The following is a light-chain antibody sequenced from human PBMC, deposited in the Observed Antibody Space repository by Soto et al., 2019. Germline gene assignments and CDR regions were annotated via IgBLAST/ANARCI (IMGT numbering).Light chain of an antibody. Sequence: QPALTQPASVSGSPGQSITISCTGTDSDVGGYDYVSWYQHHPGKAPKLMIYDVNYRPSGVSSRFSGSKSGNTASLTISGLQAEDEADYYCSSYTSSITIIFGGGTKLTVL. J-gene: IGLJ2*01. CDR3: SSYTSSITII. CDR2: DVN. V-gene: IGLV2-14*03. CDR1: DSDVGGYDY.